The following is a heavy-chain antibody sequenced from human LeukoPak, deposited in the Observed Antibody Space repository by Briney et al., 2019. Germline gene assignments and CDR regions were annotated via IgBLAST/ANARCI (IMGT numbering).Heavy chain of an antibody. CDR2: ISWDGGST. J-gene: IGHJ4*02. CDR3: AKDEWLGTGTTYPDY. Sequence: GGSLRLSCAASGFTFDDYAMHWVRQAPGKGLEWVSFISWDGGSTYYADSVKGRFTISRDNSKNSLYLQMNSLRAEDTALYYCAKDEWLGTGTTYPDYWGQGTLVTVSS. CDR1: GFTFDDYA. D-gene: IGHD1-1*01. V-gene: IGHV3-43D*03.